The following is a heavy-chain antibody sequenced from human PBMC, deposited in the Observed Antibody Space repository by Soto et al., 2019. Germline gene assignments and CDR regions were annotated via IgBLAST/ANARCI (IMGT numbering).Heavy chain of an antibody. J-gene: IGHJ4*02. CDR2: MSPNGKNR. CDR3: ATGAAFYYDTSRY. Sequence: PGGSLRLSCAAPGFRFDIHALHWIRQAPGEGLEWVAVMSPNGKNRYYADSVKGRFTISRDTSKSSLSLKMTSLRPEDTAVYYCATGAAFYYDTSRYWGQGTLVTVSS. CDR1: GFRFDIHA. V-gene: IGHV3-30*04. D-gene: IGHD3-22*01.